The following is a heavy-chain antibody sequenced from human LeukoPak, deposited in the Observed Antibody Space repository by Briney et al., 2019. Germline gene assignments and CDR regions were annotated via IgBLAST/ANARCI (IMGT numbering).Heavy chain of an antibody. CDR3: ARSRDRYYYDSSGGYMDV. CDR2: IIPIFGTA. CDR1: GGTFSSYA. Sequence: EASVKVSCKASGGTFSSYAISWVRQAPGQGLEWMGGIIPIFGTANYAQKFQGRVTITADKSTSTAYMELSSLRSEDTAVYYCARSRDRYYYDSSGGYMDVWGKGTTVTVSS. J-gene: IGHJ6*03. V-gene: IGHV1-69*06. D-gene: IGHD3-22*01.